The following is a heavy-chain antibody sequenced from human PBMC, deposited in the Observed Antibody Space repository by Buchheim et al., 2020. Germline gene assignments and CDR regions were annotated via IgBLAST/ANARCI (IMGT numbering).Heavy chain of an antibody. CDR3: ASPYDFPSGFYYYYAMDV. CDR2: INPSGGST. D-gene: IGHD2-21*01. J-gene: IGHJ6*02. Sequence: QVQLVQSGAEVKKPGASVKVSCKTSGYTFTSYYMHWVRQAPGQGLEWMGVINPSGGSTGYAQKFQGRVTMTRDTYTSTVYMELSSLRSEDTAVYYCASPYDFPSGFYYYYAMDVWGQGTT. V-gene: IGHV1-46*03. CDR1: GYTFTSYY.